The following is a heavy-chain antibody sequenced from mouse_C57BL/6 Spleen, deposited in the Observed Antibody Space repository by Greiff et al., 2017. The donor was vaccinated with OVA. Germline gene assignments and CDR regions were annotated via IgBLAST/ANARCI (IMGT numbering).Heavy chain of an antibody. V-gene: IGHV5-16*01. CDR3: ARAPMVTWYFDV. Sequence: EVMLVESEGGLVQPGSSMKLSCTASGFTFSDYYMAWVRQVPEKGLEWVANINYDGSSTYYLDSLKSRFIISRDNAKNILYLQMSSLKSEDTATYYCARAPMVTWYFDVWGTGTTVTVSS. D-gene: IGHD2-2*01. CDR2: INYDGSST. CDR1: GFTFSDYY. J-gene: IGHJ1*03.